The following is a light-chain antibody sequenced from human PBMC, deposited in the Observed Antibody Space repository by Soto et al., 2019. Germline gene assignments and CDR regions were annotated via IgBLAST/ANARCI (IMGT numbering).Light chain of an antibody. CDR2: DAS. J-gene: IGKJ1*01. CDR3: QQYDRSWT. CDR1: ESVGSN. Sequence: EIAMTQSPATLFLSAEERVTLSWRASESVGSNLAWYQHKPGQAPRLLIYDASNRATGIPARFSGSGSGTDFTLTISRMEPEDFAVDYCQQYDRSWTFGQGTKVDIK. V-gene: IGKV3D-11*03.